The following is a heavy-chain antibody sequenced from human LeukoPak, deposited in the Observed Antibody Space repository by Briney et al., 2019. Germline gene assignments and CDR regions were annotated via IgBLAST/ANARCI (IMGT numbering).Heavy chain of an antibody. D-gene: IGHD6-19*01. CDR3: ARDGGLAVASTGYYFDY. V-gene: IGHV3-30*04. CDR2: ISYRGSNK. Sequence: GGSLRLSCAASGFTFRNYAMHWVRQAPGKGLEGVAVISYRGSNKYYADSVQGRFTISRDNSKNTLYLQMDSLRIEDTAVYYCARDGGLAVASTGYYFDYWGQGTLVPVSS. J-gene: IGHJ4*02. CDR1: GFTFRNYA.